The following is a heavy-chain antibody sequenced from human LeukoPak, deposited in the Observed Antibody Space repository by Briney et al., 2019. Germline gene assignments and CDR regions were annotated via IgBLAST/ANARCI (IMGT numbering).Heavy chain of an antibody. CDR1: GFTFRSYG. J-gene: IGHJ4*02. CDR2: IRGSGGST. V-gene: IGHV3-23*01. Sequence: TGGSLRLSCAASGFTFRSYGMSWVRQAPGKGLEWVSAIRGSGGSTYYADSVKGRFTISRDNSKNTLYLQMNSLRAEDTAVYYCAKPQVGAAFDYWGQGTLVTVSS. D-gene: IGHD2-15*01. CDR3: AKPQVGAAFDY.